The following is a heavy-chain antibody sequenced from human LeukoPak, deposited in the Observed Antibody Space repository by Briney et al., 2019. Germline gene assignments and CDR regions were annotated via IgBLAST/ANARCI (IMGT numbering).Heavy chain of an antibody. V-gene: IGHV1-69*05. D-gene: IGHD1-26*01. CDR1: GGTFSSYA. Sequence: ASVKVSCKASGGTFSSYAISWVRQAPGQGLEWMGGIIPIFGTANYAQKFQGRVTITTDESTSTAYMELSSLRSEDTAVYYCAGGDRFVGATLDYWGQGNLVTVSS. CDR2: IIPIFGTA. J-gene: IGHJ4*02. CDR3: AGGDRFVGATLDY.